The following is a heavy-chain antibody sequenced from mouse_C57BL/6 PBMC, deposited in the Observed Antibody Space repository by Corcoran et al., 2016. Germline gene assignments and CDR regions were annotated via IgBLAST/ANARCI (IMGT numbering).Heavy chain of an antibody. CDR3: ARKDYSNYEFAY. J-gene: IGHJ3*01. CDR2: ILPGSGST. V-gene: IGHV1-9*01. CDR1: GYTFTGYW. D-gene: IGHD2-5*01. Sequence: QVQLQQSGAELMKPGASVKLSCKATGYTFTGYWIEWVKQRPGHGLEWIGEILPGSGSTNYNEKFKGKATFTADTSSNTAYMQLSSLTTEDSAIYYCARKDYSNYEFAYWGQGTLVTVSA.